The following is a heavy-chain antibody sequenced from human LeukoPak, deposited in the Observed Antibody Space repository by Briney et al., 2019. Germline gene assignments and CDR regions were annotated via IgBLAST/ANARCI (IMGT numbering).Heavy chain of an antibody. D-gene: IGHD3-10*01. J-gene: IGHJ4*02. CDR2: INSDGSST. CDR3: ARDWLMVRGALDY. V-gene: IGHV3-74*01. Sequence: PGGSLRLSCAASGFTFSSYWMHWVRQAPGKGLVWVSRINSDGSSTSYADSVKGRFTISSDNAKNTLYLQMNSLRAEDTAVYYCARDWLMVRGALDYWGQGTLVTVSS. CDR1: GFTFSSYW.